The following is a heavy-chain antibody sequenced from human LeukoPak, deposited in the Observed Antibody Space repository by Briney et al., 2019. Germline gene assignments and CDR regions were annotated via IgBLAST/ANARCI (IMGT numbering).Heavy chain of an antibody. V-gene: IGHV3-30*03. Sequence: PGGSLRLSCAASGFTFSSYGMHWVRQAPGKGLEWVAVISYDGSNKYYADSVRGRFTISRDNSKNTLYLQMTSLRAEATAVYYCARSSRAVARDFDYWGQGTLVTVSS. J-gene: IGHJ4*02. CDR1: GFTFSSYG. D-gene: IGHD6-19*01. CDR3: ARSSRAVARDFDY. CDR2: ISYDGSNK.